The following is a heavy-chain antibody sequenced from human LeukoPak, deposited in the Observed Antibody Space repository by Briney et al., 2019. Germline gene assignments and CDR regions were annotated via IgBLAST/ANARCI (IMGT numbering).Heavy chain of an antibody. CDR1: GFTFDDYA. CDR2: ISWNSGRI. CDR3: AKDLSFVPPAVAGSAAAPAGLDY. Sequence: PGRSLRLSCAAAGFTFDDYAMHWVRQAAGKGMEWVSGISWNSGRIGYADSVEGRFTISRDNAKNSLYLQMNSLRAEDTALYYCAKDLSFVPPAVAGSAAAPAGLDYWGQGTLVTVSS. J-gene: IGHJ4*02. V-gene: IGHV3-9*01. D-gene: IGHD6-19*01.